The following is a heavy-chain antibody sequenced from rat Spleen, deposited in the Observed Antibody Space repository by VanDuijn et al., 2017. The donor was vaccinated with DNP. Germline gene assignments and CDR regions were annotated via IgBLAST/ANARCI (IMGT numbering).Heavy chain of an antibody. CDR1: GYSITSNY. D-gene: IGHD1-5*01. CDR2: ISYSGRT. CDR3: ARWKIGPHYFDY. J-gene: IGHJ2*01. Sequence: EVQLQESGPGLVKPSQSLSLTCSVTGYSITSNYWGWIRKFPRNKMEWIGHISYSGRTTYNPSLQGRSSITRDTSKNQFFLQLNSVSTEDTATYYCARWKIGPHYFDYWGQGVMVTVSS. V-gene: IGHV3-1*01.